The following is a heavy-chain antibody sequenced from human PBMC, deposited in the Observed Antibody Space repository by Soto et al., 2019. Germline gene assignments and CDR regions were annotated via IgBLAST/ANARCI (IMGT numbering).Heavy chain of an antibody. D-gene: IGHD3-16*01. Sequence: QVQLLQSGAEVKKPGASVKVSCKASGYTFTSYGISGGRQAPGQGLEWMGWISANNGNTNYAQNLQGRVTMTTDTSTSPAYMELRSLRADDTAVYYCARDRGRYALDYWGQGTLVTVSS. CDR2: ISANNGNT. CDR1: GYTFTSYG. J-gene: IGHJ4*02. CDR3: ARDRGRYALDY. V-gene: IGHV1-18*01.